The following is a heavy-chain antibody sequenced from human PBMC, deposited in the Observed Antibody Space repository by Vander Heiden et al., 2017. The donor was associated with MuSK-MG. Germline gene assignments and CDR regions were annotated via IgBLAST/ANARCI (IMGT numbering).Heavy chain of an antibody. CDR2: FDPDDGET. CDR3: ATLPYFYDSSTYGSFDF. D-gene: IGHD3-22*01. Sequence: QVQLVQSGAEVRKTGASVKVSCKVSGYIPTELSMHWVRQAPGKGLEWMGGFDPDDGETIYAQNLQGRVTTTEDTSTNTAYMELSSLRSEDTAVYYCATLPYFYDSSTYGSFDFWGQGTLVTVSS. CDR1: GYIPTELS. V-gene: IGHV1-24*01. J-gene: IGHJ4*02.